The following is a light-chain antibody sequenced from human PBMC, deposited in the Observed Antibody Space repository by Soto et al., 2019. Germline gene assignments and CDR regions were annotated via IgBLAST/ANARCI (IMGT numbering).Light chain of an antibody. Sequence: EIVLTQSPFTLAFSPGERATLSCRSSQNVARNYLAWYQQRPGQAPRLLIYDASTRATGIPDRFSGSGSGTDFTLTISRLEPEDFAVYFCQQYARSPLAFGGGTKVDIK. CDR1: QNVARNY. CDR3: QQYARSPLA. V-gene: IGKV3-20*01. CDR2: DAS. J-gene: IGKJ4*01.